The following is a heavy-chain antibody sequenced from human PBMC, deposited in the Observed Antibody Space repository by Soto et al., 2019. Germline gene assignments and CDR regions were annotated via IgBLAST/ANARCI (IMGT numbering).Heavy chain of an antibody. D-gene: IGHD3-3*01. CDR2: ISGSGGST. J-gene: IGHJ6*02. Sequence: GGSLRLSCAASGFTFSSYAMSWVRQAPGKGLEWVSAISGSGGSTYYADSVKGRFTISRDNSKNTLYLQMNSLRAEDTAVYYCAKGSIFRPNYYYYYGMDVWGQGTTVTVSS. CDR3: AKGSIFRPNYYYYYGMDV. V-gene: IGHV3-23*01. CDR1: GFTFSSYA.